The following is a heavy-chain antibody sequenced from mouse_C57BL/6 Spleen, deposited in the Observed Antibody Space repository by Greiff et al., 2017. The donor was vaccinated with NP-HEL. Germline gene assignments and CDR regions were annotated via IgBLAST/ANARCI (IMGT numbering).Heavy chain of an antibody. CDR3: ARRITTVVATRYYYAMDY. D-gene: IGHD1-1*01. J-gene: IGHJ4*01. CDR1: GYTFTSYW. Sequence: QVQLQQPGAELVKPGASVKMSCKASGYTFTSYWITWVQQRPGQGLEWIGDIYPGSGSTTSNEKFKSKATLTVDTSSSTAYMQLSSLTAEDSAVYYCARRITTVVATRYYYAMDYWGQGTSVTVSS. V-gene: IGHV1-55*01. CDR2: IYPGSGST.